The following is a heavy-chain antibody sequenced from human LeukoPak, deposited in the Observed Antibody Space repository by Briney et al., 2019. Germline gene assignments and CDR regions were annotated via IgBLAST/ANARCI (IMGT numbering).Heavy chain of an antibody. CDR1: GFSFSSYS. CDR3: AIPPLSGTGSSRPLAGMDV. V-gene: IGHV3-48*04. CDR2: ISHTGSTL. Sequence: GGSLRLSCAASGFSFSSYSLNWVRQAPGKGLEWVSYISHTGSTLSYADSVKGRFTISRDNARNSLYLQMNSLRAEDTAVYYCAIPPLSGTGSSRPLAGMDVWGQGTTVIVSS. J-gene: IGHJ6*02. D-gene: IGHD3-10*01.